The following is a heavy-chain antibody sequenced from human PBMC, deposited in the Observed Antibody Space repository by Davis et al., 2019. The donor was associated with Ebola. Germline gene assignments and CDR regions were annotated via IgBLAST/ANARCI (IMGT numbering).Heavy chain of an antibody. D-gene: IGHD5-12*01. CDR2: IRSKAYGGTT. CDR1: GFTFGDYA. V-gene: IGHV3-49*04. J-gene: IGHJ4*02. CDR3: TRVNIVATIRFDY. Sequence: GESLKISCTASGFTFGDYAMSWVRQAPGKGLEWAGFIRSKAYGGTTEYAASVKGRFTISRDDSKSIAYLQMNSLKTEDTAVYYCTRVNIVATIRFDYWGQGTLVTVSS.